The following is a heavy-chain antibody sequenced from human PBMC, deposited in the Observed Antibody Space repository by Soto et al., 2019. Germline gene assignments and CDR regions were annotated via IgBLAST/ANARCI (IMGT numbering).Heavy chain of an antibody. CDR1: GFTFSSYG. D-gene: IGHD2-2*01. J-gene: IGHJ1*01. Sequence: QVQLVESGGGVVQPGRSLRLSCAASGFTFSSYGMHWVRQAPGKGLEWVAVISYDGSNKYYADSVKGRFTISRDNSKNPLDPEKNRLRGEDPGVYFWAKAEYQLLWGLPQWGQGTLGTLSS. CDR3: AKAEYQLLWGLPQ. CDR2: ISYDGSNK. V-gene: IGHV3-30*18.